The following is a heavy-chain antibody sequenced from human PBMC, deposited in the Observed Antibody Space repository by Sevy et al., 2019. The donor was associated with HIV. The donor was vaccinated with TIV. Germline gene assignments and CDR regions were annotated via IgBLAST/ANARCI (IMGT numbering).Heavy chain of an antibody. Sequence: GGSLRLSCAASGFILSDYYISWVRQPPGKGLEWVSYISGSVDDTIYYAGSVKGRFTISRDNTKNSLYILMKGLRAEYTAVYYCATDHVKDGDCGDYYYYSMDVWGQGTTVTVSS. J-gene: IGHJ6*03. D-gene: IGHD4-17*01. CDR3: ATDHVKDGDCGDYYYYSMDV. CDR1: GFILSDYY. V-gene: IGHV3-11*01. CDR2: ISGSVDDTI.